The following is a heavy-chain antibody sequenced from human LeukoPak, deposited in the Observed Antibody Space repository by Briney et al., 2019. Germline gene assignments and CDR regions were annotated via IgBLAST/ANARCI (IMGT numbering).Heavy chain of an antibody. V-gene: IGHV3-74*01. CDR2: IKSDGSRA. J-gene: IGHJ5*02. CDR3: ISYGAAAHNGFDP. Sequence: PGGSLRLSCADSGFTLTYYWIQWVRQAPGKGLTWVSRIKSDGSRADYADSVKGRFTISRDNARNTVHLQMNSLRAEDTAMYYCISYGAAAHNGFDPWGQGTLVTVSS. CDR1: GFTLTYYW. D-gene: IGHD6-13*01.